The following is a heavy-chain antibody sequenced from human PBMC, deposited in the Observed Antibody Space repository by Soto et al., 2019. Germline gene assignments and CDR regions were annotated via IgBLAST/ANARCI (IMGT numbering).Heavy chain of an antibody. D-gene: IGHD3-9*01. CDR1: GFTFSSYA. Sequence: QVQLVESGGGVVQPGRSLRLSCAASGFTFSSYAMHWVRQAPGKGLEWVAVISYDGSNKYYADSVKGRFTISRDNSKNTLYLKMNSLRAEDTAVYYCARAYYDILTGYYNPFDYWGQGTLVTVSS. J-gene: IGHJ4*02. V-gene: IGHV3-30-3*01. CDR3: ARAYYDILTGYYNPFDY. CDR2: ISYDGSNK.